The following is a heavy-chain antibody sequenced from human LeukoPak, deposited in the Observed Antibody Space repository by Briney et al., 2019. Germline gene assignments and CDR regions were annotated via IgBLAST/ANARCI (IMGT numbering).Heavy chain of an antibody. V-gene: IGHV1-3*01. CDR2: INAGNGNT. J-gene: IGHJ4*02. Sequence: RASVTVSCTASGYSFSTYTMNWVRQAPGQRLEWMGWINAGNGNTKYSQKFQGRVTITRDTSASTAYMEMRSLRSEDTAVYYCAREIDRDDYNRFFDYWGRGTLVTVSS. CDR1: GYSFSTYT. CDR3: AREIDRDDYNRFFDY. D-gene: IGHD5-24*01.